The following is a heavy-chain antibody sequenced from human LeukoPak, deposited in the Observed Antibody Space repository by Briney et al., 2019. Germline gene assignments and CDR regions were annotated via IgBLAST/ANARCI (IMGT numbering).Heavy chain of an antibody. CDR2: IIPILGIA. CDR1: GYTFTSYG. J-gene: IGHJ4*02. CDR3: AREVNYFDY. Sequence: SVKVSCKASGYTFTSYGISWVRQAPGQGLEWMGRIIPILGIANYAQKFQGRVTITADKSTSTAYMELSSLRSEDTAVYYCAREVNYFDYWGQGTLVTVSS. V-gene: IGHV1-69*04.